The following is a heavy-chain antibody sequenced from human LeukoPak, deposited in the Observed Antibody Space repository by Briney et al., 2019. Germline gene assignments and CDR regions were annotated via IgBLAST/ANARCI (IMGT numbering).Heavy chain of an antibody. Sequence: ASVKVSCKVSGYTLTELSMHWVRQAPGKGLEWMGGFDPEDGETIYAQKFQGRVTMTEDTSTDTAYMELSSLRSEDTAVYYCATFRCSSTSCYTGFDYWGQGTLVTVSS. D-gene: IGHD2-2*02. V-gene: IGHV1-24*01. CDR3: ATFRCSSTSCYTGFDY. CDR1: GYTLTELS. J-gene: IGHJ4*02. CDR2: FDPEDGET.